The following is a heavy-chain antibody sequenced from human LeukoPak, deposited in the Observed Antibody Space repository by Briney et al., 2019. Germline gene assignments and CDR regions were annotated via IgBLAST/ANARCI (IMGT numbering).Heavy chain of an antibody. J-gene: IGHJ4*02. CDR3: AKSQPMVRGSDC. D-gene: IGHD3-10*01. V-gene: IGHV3-30*02. Sequence: GGSLRLSCAASGFTFSDYGMHWVRQAPGKGLEWVAFLRYDGSNEYYADSVKGRFTISRDRSKNTLYLQMKSLRGEDTAVYYCAKSQPMVRGSDCWGQGTLVTVSS. CDR1: GFTFSDYG. CDR2: LRYDGSNE.